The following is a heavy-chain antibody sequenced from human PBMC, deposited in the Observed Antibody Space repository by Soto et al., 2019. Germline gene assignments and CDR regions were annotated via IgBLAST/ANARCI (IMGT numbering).Heavy chain of an antibody. CDR1: GYTFTGYY. Sequence: GASVKVSCKASGYTFTGYYMHWVRQAPGQGLEWMGWINPNSGGTNYSQKFQGRVTMTRDTSISTAYMELSRLRSDDTAVYYCARERLRFLEWLLYFHGMDVWGQGTTVTVS. D-gene: IGHD3-3*01. CDR2: INPNSGGT. CDR3: ARERLRFLEWLLYFHGMDV. V-gene: IGHV1-2*02. J-gene: IGHJ6*02.